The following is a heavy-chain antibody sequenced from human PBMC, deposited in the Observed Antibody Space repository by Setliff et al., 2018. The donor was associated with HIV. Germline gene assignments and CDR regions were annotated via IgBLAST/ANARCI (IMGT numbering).Heavy chain of an antibody. Sequence: SETLPLTCAVYGESFSDYSWTWIRKPPGKGLEWIGEITHSGTNNYNPTLKNRVTISVDTSKNQYSLIVNSLTAADTAVYSSARGRCSGGSWYGRYSYFYIDVWGKGTTVTVSS. J-gene: IGHJ6*03. CDR1: GESFSDYS. V-gene: IGHV4-34*01. CDR2: ITHSGTN. D-gene: IGHD2-15*01. CDR3: ARGRCSGGSWYGRYSYFYIDV.